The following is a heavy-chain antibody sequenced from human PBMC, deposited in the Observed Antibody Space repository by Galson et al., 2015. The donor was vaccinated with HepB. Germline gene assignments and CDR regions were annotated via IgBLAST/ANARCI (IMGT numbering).Heavy chain of an antibody. Sequence: SLRLSCAASGFSFTSYSMNWVRQAPGKGLERVSFISTTSTYIYYADSVTGRFIISRDNAKSSLYLQMNSLRAEDTAVYYCVRAFHDTSGHYWVNLDYWGQGALVTVSS. J-gene: IGHJ4*02. D-gene: IGHD3-22*01. V-gene: IGHV3-21*01. CDR1: GFSFTSYS. CDR3: VRAFHDTSGHYWVNLDY. CDR2: ISTTSTYI.